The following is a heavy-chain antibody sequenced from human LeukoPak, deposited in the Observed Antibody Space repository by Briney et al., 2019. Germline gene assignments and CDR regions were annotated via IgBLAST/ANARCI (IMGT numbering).Heavy chain of an antibody. V-gene: IGHV4-39*01. CDR1: GGSISSSRSY. Sequence: RASETLPLICTVSGGSISSSRSYWAWIRQPPGMGLEWIGSIYYSGSTYSNPSLKSRVTISVDTSKNQFSLKVSSVAAADTAVYYCARYESCAYGIQLWGRGTLVTVSS. J-gene: IGHJ2*01. CDR3: ARYESCAYGIQL. CDR2: IYYSGST. D-gene: IGHD3-22*01.